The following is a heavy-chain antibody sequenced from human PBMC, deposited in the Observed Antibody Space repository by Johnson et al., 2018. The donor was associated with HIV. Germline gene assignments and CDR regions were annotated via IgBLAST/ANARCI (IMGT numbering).Heavy chain of an antibody. D-gene: IGHD6-6*01. CDR2: ISYDGSNK. J-gene: IGHJ3*02. V-gene: IGHV3-30*03. CDR3: ARDGSQLADAFDI. CDR1: GFTFSSYG. Sequence: QVQLVESGGGVVQPGKSLRLSCVASGFTFSSYGMHWVRQTPGKGLQWVAVISYDGSNKYYADSVKGRFTISRDNSKNTLYLQMNSLRAEDTAVYYCARDGSQLADAFDIWGQGTMVTVSS.